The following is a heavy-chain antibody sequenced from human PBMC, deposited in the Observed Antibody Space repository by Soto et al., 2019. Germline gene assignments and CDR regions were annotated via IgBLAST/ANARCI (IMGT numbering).Heavy chain of an antibody. J-gene: IGHJ6*02. Sequence: QVQLVDSGGGVVQPGRSLRLSCAASGFTCSSYDMHWVRQDPGKGLEWVAVIRSDGNNKYYTDSVEGRFTISRDNSKNMLYLQMNSLRAEDTAVYYCARDLEMATTRLYYFYGMDVWGQGTTVTVSS. CDR3: ARDLEMATTRLYYFYGMDV. CDR2: IRSDGNNK. D-gene: IGHD5-12*01. V-gene: IGHV3-33*01. CDR1: GFTCSSYD.